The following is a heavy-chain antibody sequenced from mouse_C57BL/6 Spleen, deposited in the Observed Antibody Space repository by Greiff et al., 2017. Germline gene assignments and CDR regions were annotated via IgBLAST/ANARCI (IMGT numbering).Heavy chain of an antibody. CDR1: GYSFTGYY. D-gene: IGHD1-1*01. J-gene: IGHJ3*01. V-gene: IGHV1-42*01. Sequence: EVQLQQSGPELVKPGASVKISCKASGYSFTGYYMNWVKQSPEKSLEWIGEINPSTGGTTYNQKFKAKATLTVDKSSSTAYMQLKSLTSEDSAVYYCARGYGSSPWFAYWGQGTLVTVSA. CDR2: INPSTGGT. CDR3: ARGYGSSPWFAY.